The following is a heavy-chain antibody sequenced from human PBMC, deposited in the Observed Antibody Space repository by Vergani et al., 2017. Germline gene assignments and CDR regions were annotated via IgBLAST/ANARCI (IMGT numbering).Heavy chain of an antibody. D-gene: IGHD5-18*01. J-gene: IGHJ4*02. Sequence: QVQLQESGPGLVKPSETLSLTCTVSGGSISSYYWSWIRQPPGKGLEWIGYIYYSGSTNYNPSLKSRVTISVDTSKNQFSLELSSVTAADTAVYYCASVRGYFAYFDYWGQGTLVTVSS. V-gene: IGHV4-59*01. CDR2: IYYSGST. CDR3: ASVRGYFAYFDY. CDR1: GGSISSYY.